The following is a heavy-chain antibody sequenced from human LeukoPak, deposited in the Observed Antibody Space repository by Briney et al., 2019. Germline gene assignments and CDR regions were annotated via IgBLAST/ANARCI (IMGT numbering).Heavy chain of an antibody. J-gene: IGHJ5*02. Sequence: ASVKVSCKASGGTFSSYAISWVRQAPGQGLEWMGRIIPILGIANYAQKFQGRVTITADKSTSTAYMELSSLRSEDTAVYYCARSERPYGWFDPWGQGTLVTVSS. CDR2: IIPILGIA. CDR1: GGTFSSYA. V-gene: IGHV1-69*04. D-gene: IGHD4-17*01. CDR3: ARSERPYGWFDP.